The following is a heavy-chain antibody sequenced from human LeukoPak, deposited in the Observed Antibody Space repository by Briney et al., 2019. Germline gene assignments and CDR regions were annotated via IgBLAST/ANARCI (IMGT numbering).Heavy chain of an antibody. CDR2: ISSSGSSI. J-gene: IGHJ3*02. CDR3: ARDSHKFDSSGYYPDAFDI. CDR1: GLTFSSYE. V-gene: IGHV3-48*03. Sequence: GGSLRLSCAASGLTFSSYEMNWVRQAPGKGLEWVSYISSSGSSIYYADSVKGRFTISRDNAKKSLYLPMHSLRAEDTAVYYCARDSHKFDSSGYYPDAFDIWGQGTMVTVSS. D-gene: IGHD3-22*01.